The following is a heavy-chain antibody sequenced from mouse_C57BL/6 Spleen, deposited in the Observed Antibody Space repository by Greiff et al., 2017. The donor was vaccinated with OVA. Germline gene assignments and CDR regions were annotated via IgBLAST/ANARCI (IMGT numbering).Heavy chain of an antibody. CDR1: GFTFSDYG. CDR3: ARRDYYGSSHFDY. D-gene: IGHD1-1*01. J-gene: IGHJ2*01. Sequence: EVKLMESGGGLVKPGGSLKLSCAASGFTFSDYGMHWVRQAPEKGLEWVAYISSGSSTIYYADTVKGRFTISRDNAKNTLFLQMTSLRSEDTAMYYCARRDYYGSSHFDYWGQGTTLTVSS. V-gene: IGHV5-17*01. CDR2: ISSGSSTI.